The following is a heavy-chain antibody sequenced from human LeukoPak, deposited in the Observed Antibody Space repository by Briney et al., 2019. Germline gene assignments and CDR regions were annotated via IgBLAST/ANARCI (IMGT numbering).Heavy chain of an antibody. CDR3: TRSLNVVVPAATPY. D-gene: IGHD2-2*01. Sequence: ASQKVSCTASGYTFTSYYMHWVLQSPGQGLEWMGISNPSGGSTSCAQKFQGSVTMTRDSSTSTVYKELSSLRSVDTAVYYCTRSLNVVVPAATPYWGQGTLVTVSS. CDR1: GYTFTSYY. J-gene: IGHJ4*02. CDR2: SNPSGGST. V-gene: IGHV1-46*01.